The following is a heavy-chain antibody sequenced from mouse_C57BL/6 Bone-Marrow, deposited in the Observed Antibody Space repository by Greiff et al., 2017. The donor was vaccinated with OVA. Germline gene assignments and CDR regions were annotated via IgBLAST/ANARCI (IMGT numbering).Heavy chain of an antibody. V-gene: IGHV1-50*01. CDR1: GYTFTSYW. CDR3: ARKGAVDY. CDR2: IDPSDSYT. J-gene: IGHJ4*01. Sequence: VQLQQPGAELVKPGASVKLSCKASGYTFTSYWMQWVKQRPGQGLEWIGEIDPSDSYTNYNQKFKGKATLTVDTSSSTSYMQLSSMSSYDSAVYYCARKGAVDYWGQGTSVTVSS.